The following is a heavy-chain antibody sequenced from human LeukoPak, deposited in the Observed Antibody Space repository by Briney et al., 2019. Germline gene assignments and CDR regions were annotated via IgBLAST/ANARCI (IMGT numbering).Heavy chain of an antibody. D-gene: IGHD3-22*01. CDR2: IGSSGSPT. CDR3: ARRPYSDTSGRLSDV. Sequence: GGSLRLSCAASGLTFSSYSMTWVRQAPGKGLEWISYIGSSGSPTHYADSVGGRFTISRDNAKNSLYLQMNSLRDEDTAVYFCARRPYSDTSGRLSDVWGQGTTVTVSS. V-gene: IGHV3-48*02. CDR1: GLTFSSYS. J-gene: IGHJ6*02.